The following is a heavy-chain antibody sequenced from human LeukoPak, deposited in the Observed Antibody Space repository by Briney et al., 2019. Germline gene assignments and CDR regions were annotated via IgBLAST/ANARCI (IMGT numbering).Heavy chain of an antibody. J-gene: IGHJ4*02. CDR3: ARSIRVFDY. V-gene: IGHV3-21*01. Sequence: GGPLRLSWAASGLTFSRLIMSWVRQAPGKGLEWVSSISSSSSYIYYAGSVKGRFTISRDNAKNSLYLQMNSLRAEDTAVYYCARSIRVFDYWGQGTLVTVSS. CDR2: ISSSSSYI. CDR1: GLTFSRLI.